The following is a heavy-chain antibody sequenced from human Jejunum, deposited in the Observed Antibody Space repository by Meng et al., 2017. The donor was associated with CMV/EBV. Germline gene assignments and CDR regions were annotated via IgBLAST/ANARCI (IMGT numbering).Heavy chain of an antibody. D-gene: IGHD1-26*01. V-gene: IGHV1-2*02. Sequence: ASGYTFTGYDIHWVRQAPGQGLEWMGWINPWRGDTKSAHSLQGRVTLTRDTSTNTAFMDLTSLTSDDTAVYYCARDPHSWSGVFEYWAQGTLVTVSS. CDR3: ARDPHSWSGVFEY. CDR1: GYTFTGYD. J-gene: IGHJ4*02. CDR2: INPWRGDT.